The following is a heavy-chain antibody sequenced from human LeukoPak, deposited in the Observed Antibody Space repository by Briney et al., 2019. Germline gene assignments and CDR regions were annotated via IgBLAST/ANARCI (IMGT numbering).Heavy chain of an antibody. J-gene: IGHJ4*02. CDR1: GYTFTSYD. V-gene: IGHV1-8*01. CDR3: ARLGIYDGNSYGSF. Sequence: GASVKVSCKASGYTFTSYDINWARQATGQGLEWMGWMNPNSGNTGYAQKFQGRVTMTRDTSISTAYMELSSLTSEDTAVYYCARLGIYDGNSYGSFWGQGTLVTVSS. D-gene: IGHD5-18*01. CDR2: MNPNSGNT.